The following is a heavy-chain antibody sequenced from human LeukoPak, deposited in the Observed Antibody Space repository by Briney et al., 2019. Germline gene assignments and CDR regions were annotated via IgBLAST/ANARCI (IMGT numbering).Heavy chain of an antibody. CDR3: AKAPDTAMVSGWFDP. Sequence: PGGSLRLSCAASGFKFGDYAMHWVRQAPGKGLEWVSGINWNSGSIGYADSVKGRFTISRDNARNSLYLQMNSLRDEDTALYYCAKAPDTAMVSGWFDPWGQGTLVTVSS. CDR1: GFKFGDYA. CDR2: INWNSGSI. J-gene: IGHJ5*02. V-gene: IGHV3-9*01. D-gene: IGHD5-18*01.